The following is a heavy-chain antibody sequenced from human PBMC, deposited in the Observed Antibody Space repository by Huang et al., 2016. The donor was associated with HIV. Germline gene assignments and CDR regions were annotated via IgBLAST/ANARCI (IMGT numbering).Heavy chain of an antibody. CDR1: GDSFTSLP. Sequence: QVHLVQSGAEVKKPGSSVKVSCKASGDSFTSLPINWVGQAPGQGLEGMGGLVPILVSATYAQKCRGRVTISADESTSTAYMELSRLRSDDTAMYYCATPTPMLGESGGWSGKVVITENVPYVDWGQGTLVTVSS. J-gene: IGHJ4*02. CDR3: ATPTPMLGESGGWSGKVVITENVPYVD. V-gene: IGHV1-69*01. CDR2: LVPILVSA. D-gene: IGHD3-22*01.